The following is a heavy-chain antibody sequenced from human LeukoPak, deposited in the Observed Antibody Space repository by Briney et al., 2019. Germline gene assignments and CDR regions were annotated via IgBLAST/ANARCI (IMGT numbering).Heavy chain of an antibody. CDR3: AKTRYSGTYLAAFDI. CDR2: IHYSGST. Sequence: SETLSLTCTVSGGSISSGDYYWSWIRQHPGKGLEWIGNIHYSGSTSYNPSLKSRVTISIDTSKNQFSLRLSSVTAADTAVYYCAKTRYSGTYLAAFDIWGQGTMVTVSS. D-gene: IGHD1-26*01. V-gene: IGHV4-31*03. J-gene: IGHJ3*02. CDR1: GGSISSGDYY.